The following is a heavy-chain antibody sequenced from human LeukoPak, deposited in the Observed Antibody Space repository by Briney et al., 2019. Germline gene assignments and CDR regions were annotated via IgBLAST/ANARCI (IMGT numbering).Heavy chain of an antibody. V-gene: IGHV4-39*07. Sequence: SETLSLTCTVSGGSISSSSYYWGWIRQPPGKGLEWIGSIYYSGSTYYNPSLKSRVTISVDTSKNQFSLKLSSVTAADTAVYYCARYDYGDSYWGQGTLVTVSS. CDR3: ARYDYGDSY. CDR2: IYYSGST. CDR1: GGSISSSSYY. J-gene: IGHJ4*02. D-gene: IGHD4-17*01.